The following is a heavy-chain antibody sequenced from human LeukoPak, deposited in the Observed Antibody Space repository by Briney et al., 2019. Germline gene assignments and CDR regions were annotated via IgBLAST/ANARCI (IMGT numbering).Heavy chain of an antibody. CDR2: IYYSGST. CDR1: GGSISSSSYY. Sequence: SETLSLTCTGSGGSISSSSYYWGWIRQPPGKGLEWIGNIYYSGSTYYNPSLKSRVTISVDTSKNHFSLKLSSVTAADTAVYYCARVVGYCSGGSCFSDYYFDYWGQGTLVTVSS. V-gene: IGHV4-39*02. J-gene: IGHJ4*02. D-gene: IGHD2-15*01. CDR3: ARVVGYCSGGSCFSDYYFDY.